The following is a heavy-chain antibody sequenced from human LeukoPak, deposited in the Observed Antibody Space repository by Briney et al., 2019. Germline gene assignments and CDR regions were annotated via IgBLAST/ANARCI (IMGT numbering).Heavy chain of an antibody. J-gene: IGHJ6*03. Sequence: SETLSLTCAVYGGSFSGYYWSSIRQPPGKGLEWIGEINHSGSTNYNPSLKSRVTISVDTSKNHFSLKLSSVTAADTAVYYCAASYSSGWYAGYYYYMDVWGKGTTVTVSS. V-gene: IGHV4-34*01. CDR2: INHSGST. CDR1: GGSFSGYY. D-gene: IGHD6-19*01. CDR3: AASYSSGWYAGYYYYMDV.